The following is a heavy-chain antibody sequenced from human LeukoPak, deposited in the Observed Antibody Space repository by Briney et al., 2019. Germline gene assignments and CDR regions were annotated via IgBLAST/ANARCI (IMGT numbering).Heavy chain of an antibody. CDR3: ARNRMNYGDYIDY. Sequence: SETLSLTCAVYGGSFSGYYWSWIRQPPGKGLEWIGEINHSGSTNYNPSLKSRVTISVDTSKNQFSLKLSSVTAADTAVYYCARNRMNYGDYIDYWGQGTLVTVSS. CDR1: GGSFSGYY. J-gene: IGHJ4*02. D-gene: IGHD4-17*01. V-gene: IGHV4-34*01. CDR2: INHSGST.